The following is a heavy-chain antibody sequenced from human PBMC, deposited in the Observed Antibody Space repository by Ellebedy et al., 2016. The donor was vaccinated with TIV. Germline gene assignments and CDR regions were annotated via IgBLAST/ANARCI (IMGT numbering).Heavy chain of an antibody. CDR1: GYRFTGYY. D-gene: IGHD3-3*01. CDR3: ASLRVTIFGVVNVNYEMDV. CDR2: INPNGGGT. Sequence: ASVKVSCKASGYRFTGYYIHWVRQAPGQGLEWVGWINPNGGGTKYAGKFQGRVTLTRDTSISTAHMELSRLRSDDTAVYYCASLRVTIFGVVNVNYEMDVWGQGTTVTVSS. J-gene: IGHJ6*02. V-gene: IGHV1-2*02.